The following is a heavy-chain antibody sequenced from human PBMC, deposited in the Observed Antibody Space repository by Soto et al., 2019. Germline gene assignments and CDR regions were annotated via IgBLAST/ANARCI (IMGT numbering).Heavy chain of an antibody. D-gene: IGHD1-26*01. CDR2: IYHSGST. CDR1: GGSISSDNW. Sequence: PSENLPVTYAVSGGSISSDNWWSWVRHPPGKGLEWIGEIYHSGSTNYNPSLKSRVTISVDKSKNQFSLKLSSVTAADTAVYYWARFNSGSYYEAFDIWGQGPMVT. V-gene: IGHV4-4*02. CDR3: ARFNSGSYYEAFDI. J-gene: IGHJ3*02.